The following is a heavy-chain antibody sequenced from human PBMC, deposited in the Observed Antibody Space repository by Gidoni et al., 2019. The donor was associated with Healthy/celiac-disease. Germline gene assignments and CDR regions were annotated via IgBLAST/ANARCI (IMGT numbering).Heavy chain of an antibody. J-gene: IGHJ3*02. CDR2: INHSGST. V-gene: IGHV4-34*01. CDR1: GGSFSGYY. D-gene: IGHD6-19*01. Sequence: AVYGGSFSGYYWSWIRQPPGKGLEWIGEINHSGSTNYNPSLKSRVTISVDTSKNQFSLKLSSVTAADTAVYYCARVTGQWLAPGAFDIWGQGTMVTVSS. CDR3: ARVTGQWLAPGAFDI.